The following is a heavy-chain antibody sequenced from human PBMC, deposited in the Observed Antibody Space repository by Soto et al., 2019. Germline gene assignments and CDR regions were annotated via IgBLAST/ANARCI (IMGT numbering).Heavy chain of an antibody. CDR3: AKGGLCSSTSCYLNWFDP. D-gene: IGHD2-2*01. CDR2: ISGSGGST. J-gene: IGHJ5*02. CDR1: GFTFSSYA. Sequence: GSLRLSCAASGFTFSSYAMSWVRQAPGKGLEWVSAISGSGGSTYYADSVKGRFTISRDNSKNTLYLQMNSLRAEDTAVYYCAKGGLCSSTSCYLNWFDPWGQGTLVTVSS. V-gene: IGHV3-23*01.